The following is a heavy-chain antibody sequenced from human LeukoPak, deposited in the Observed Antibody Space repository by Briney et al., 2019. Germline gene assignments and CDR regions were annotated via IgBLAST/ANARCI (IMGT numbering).Heavy chain of an antibody. CDR1: GGTFSSYA. CDR3: ARDHTLVVGATDAFDI. CDR2: IIPIFGTA. Sequence: RASVKVSCKASGGTFSSYAISWVRQAPGQGLEWMGGIIPIFGTANYAQKFQGRVTITADESTSTAYMELSSLRSEDTAVYYCARDHTLVVGATDAFDIWGQGTMVTVSS. D-gene: IGHD1-26*01. J-gene: IGHJ3*02. V-gene: IGHV1-69*13.